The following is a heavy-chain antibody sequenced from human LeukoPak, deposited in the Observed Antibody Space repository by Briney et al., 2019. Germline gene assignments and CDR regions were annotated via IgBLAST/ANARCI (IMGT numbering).Heavy chain of an antibody. CDR3: AKERNLEIAVAGTIFDY. Sequence: GGSLRLSCAASGFTFSSYAMSWVRQAPGKGLEWVSAISGSGGSTYYADSVKGRFTISRDNSKNMIYLEMTSLTAEDTAVYYCAKERNLEIAVAGTIFDYWGQGTLVTVSS. D-gene: IGHD6-19*01. V-gene: IGHV3-23*01. CDR1: GFTFSSYA. CDR2: ISGSGGST. J-gene: IGHJ4*02.